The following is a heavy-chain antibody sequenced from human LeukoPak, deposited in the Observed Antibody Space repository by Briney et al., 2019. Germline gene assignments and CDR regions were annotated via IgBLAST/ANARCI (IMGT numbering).Heavy chain of an antibody. D-gene: IGHD3-10*01. CDR3: AKVVFPASGF. V-gene: IGHV3-30*02. CDR2: IRYDGSNI. CDR1: GFTFSSYG. Sequence: PGGSLRLSCAASGFTFSSYGMHWVRQAPGKGLEWVAFIRYDGSNIYYADSVKGRFTISRDNSKNTLYLQMNSLRAEDTAMYYCAKVVFPASGFWAQGTLVSVSS. J-gene: IGHJ4*02.